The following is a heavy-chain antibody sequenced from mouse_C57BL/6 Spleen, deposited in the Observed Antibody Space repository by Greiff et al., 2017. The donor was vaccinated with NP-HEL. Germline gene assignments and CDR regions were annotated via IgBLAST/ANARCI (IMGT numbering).Heavy chain of an antibody. Sequence: QVQLQQSDAELVKPGASVKISCKVSGYTFTDHTIHWMKQRPEQGLEWIGYIYPRAGSTKYNEKFKGKATLTADKSSSTAYMQLNSLTSEDSAVYFCARYPYYSNPPGYFDVWGTGTTVTVSS. CDR3: ARYPYYSNPPGYFDV. CDR2: IYPRAGST. D-gene: IGHD2-5*01. CDR1: GYTFTDHT. V-gene: IGHV1-78*01. J-gene: IGHJ1*03.